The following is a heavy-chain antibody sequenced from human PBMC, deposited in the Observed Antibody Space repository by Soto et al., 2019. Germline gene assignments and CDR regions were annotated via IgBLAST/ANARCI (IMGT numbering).Heavy chain of an antibody. V-gene: IGHV1-2*04. Sequence: GASVKVSCKASGGTFSNDIITWVRQAPGQGLEWMGWINPNSGGTNYAQKFQGWVTMTRDTSISTAYMELSRLRSDDTAVYYCARVALYGVNAFDIWGQGTMVTVSS. CDR2: INPNSGGT. CDR1: GGTFSNDI. CDR3: ARVALYGVNAFDI. D-gene: IGHD2-8*01. J-gene: IGHJ3*02.